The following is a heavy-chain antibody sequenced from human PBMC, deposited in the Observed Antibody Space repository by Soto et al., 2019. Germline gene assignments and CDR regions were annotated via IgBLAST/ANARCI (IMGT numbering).Heavy chain of an antibody. J-gene: IGHJ4*02. CDR3: AILPRGYSYVLEDY. CDR2: IIPIFGTA. Sequence: QVQLVQSGAEVKKPGSSVKVSCKASGGTFSSYAISWVRQAPGQGLEWMGGIIPIFGTANYAQKFQGRVTITADESTRKAYMELSSLRSEDTAVYYCAILPRGYSYVLEDYWGQGTLVTVSS. V-gene: IGHV1-69*12. D-gene: IGHD5-18*01. CDR1: GGTFSSYA.